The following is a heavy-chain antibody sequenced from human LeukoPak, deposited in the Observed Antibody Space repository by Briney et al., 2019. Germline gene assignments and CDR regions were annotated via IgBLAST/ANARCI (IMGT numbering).Heavy chain of an antibody. CDR3: TRDGLFGETIDY. Sequence: GGSLRLSCAASGFSFISYSMSWFRQAPGKGVGWVGFIRSKAYGGTTEYAASVEGRFTISRDYSKSIAYLQMNSLKTEDTAVYYCTRDGLFGETIDYWGQGTLVTVSS. CDR1: GFSFISYS. CDR2: IRSKAYGGTT. V-gene: IGHV3-49*03. D-gene: IGHD3-10*01. J-gene: IGHJ4*02.